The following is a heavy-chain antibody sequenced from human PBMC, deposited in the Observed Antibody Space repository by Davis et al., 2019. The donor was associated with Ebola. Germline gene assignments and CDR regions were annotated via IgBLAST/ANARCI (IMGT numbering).Heavy chain of an antibody. CDR1: GYTFTSYY. J-gene: IGHJ4*02. D-gene: IGHD2-2*01. V-gene: IGHV1-46*01. CDR2: INPSGGST. CDR3: ARGSENYCIGTTCYLSEADF. Sequence: AASVKVSCKASGYTFTSYYMHWVRQAPGQGLEWMGIINPSGGSTSYAQKFQGRVTMTRDTSTSTVYMELSSLRSEDTAVYYCARGSENYCIGTTCYLSEADFWGQGTQVTVS.